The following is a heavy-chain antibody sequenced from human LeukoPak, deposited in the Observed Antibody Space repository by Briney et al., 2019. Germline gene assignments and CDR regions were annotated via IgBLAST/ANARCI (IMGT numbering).Heavy chain of an antibody. J-gene: IGHJ1*01. CDR2: ISGSGGST. D-gene: IGHD3-9*01. Sequence: GGSLRLSCAASGFTFSSYAMSWVRQAPGKGLEWVSAISGSGGSTYYADSVKGRFTISRDNSKNTLYLQMNSLRAEDTAVYYCARDGHYDILTGYFQDWGQGTLVTVSS. CDR3: ARDGHYDILTGYFQD. CDR1: GFTFSSYA. V-gene: IGHV3-23*01.